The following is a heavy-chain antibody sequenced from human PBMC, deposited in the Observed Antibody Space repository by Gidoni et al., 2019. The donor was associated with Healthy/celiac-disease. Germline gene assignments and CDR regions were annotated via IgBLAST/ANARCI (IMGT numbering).Heavy chain of an antibody. CDR1: GGSISRSSYY. CDR3: ARLTIVVVGFDY. J-gene: IGHJ4*02. V-gene: IGHV4-39*01. D-gene: IGHD3-22*01. CDR2: IYYSGST. Sequence: QLQLQESGPGLVKPSETLSLTCTVSGGSISRSSYYWGLIRQPPGKGLEWIGSIYYSGSTYYNPSLKSRVTISVDTSKNQFSLKLSSVTAADTAVYYCARLTIVVVGFDYWGQGTLVTVSS.